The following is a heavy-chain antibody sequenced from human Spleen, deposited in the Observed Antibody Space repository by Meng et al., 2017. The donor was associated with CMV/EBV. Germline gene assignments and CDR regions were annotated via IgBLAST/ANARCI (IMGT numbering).Heavy chain of an antibody. Sequence: GGSLRLSCAASGFTFGAYIMNWVRQAPGKGLEWVSSIGSSNPFIYYADSVKGRFTISRDDAKDSLYLQMNSLGAEATAVYYCVRSYTPSVSYYFDYWGLGTLVTVSS. V-gene: IGHV3-21*01. CDR3: VRSYTPSVSYYFDY. J-gene: IGHJ4*02. CDR1: GFTFGAYI. CDR2: IGSSNPFI. D-gene: IGHD3-10*01.